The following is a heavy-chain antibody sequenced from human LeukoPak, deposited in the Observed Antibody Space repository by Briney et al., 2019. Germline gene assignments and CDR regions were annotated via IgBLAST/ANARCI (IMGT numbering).Heavy chain of an antibody. D-gene: IGHD3-10*01. J-gene: IGHJ4*02. CDR1: GGTFSSYA. Sequence: SVKVSCKASGGTFSSYAISWVRQARGQGLEWMGRIIPIFGTANYAQKFQGRVTITTDESTSTAYMELSSLRSEDTAVYYCASNGSGSYFDYWGQGTLVTVSS. V-gene: IGHV1-69*05. CDR3: ASNGSGSYFDY. CDR2: IIPIFGTA.